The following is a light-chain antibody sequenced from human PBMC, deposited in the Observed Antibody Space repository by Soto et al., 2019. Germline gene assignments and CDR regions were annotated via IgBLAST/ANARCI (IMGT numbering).Light chain of an antibody. CDR1: NNDVGRYNY. J-gene: IGLJ3*02. CDR3: AAWDDSLSGWV. Sequence: QSVLTQPPSASGSPGQSVTISCTGTNNDVGRYNYVSWYQQHPGKAPKVIISDVSERPSGVPDRFSGSKSGTSASLAISGLPSEDEADYYCAAWDDSLSGWVFGGGTKLTVL. V-gene: IGLV2-8*01. CDR2: DVS.